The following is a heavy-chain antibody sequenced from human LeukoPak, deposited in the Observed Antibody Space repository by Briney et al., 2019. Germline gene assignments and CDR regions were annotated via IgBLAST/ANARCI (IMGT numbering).Heavy chain of an antibody. CDR3: AKDQRGGAVPAAIPDY. J-gene: IGHJ4*02. CDR1: GFTFSSYA. CDR2: ISGSGGST. Sequence: GGSLRLSCAASGFTFSSYAMSWVRHAPGKGLEWVSAISGSGGSTYYADSVKGRFTISRDNSKNTLYLQMNSLRAEDTAVYYCAKDQRGGAVPAAIPDYWAQGTLVTVPS. D-gene: IGHD2-2*01. V-gene: IGHV3-23*01.